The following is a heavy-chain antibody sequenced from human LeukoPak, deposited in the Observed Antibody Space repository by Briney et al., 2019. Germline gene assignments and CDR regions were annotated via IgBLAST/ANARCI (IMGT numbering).Heavy chain of an antibody. D-gene: IGHD2-2*01. J-gene: IGHJ3*02. Sequence: ASVKVSCKASGYTFTSYYIHWVRQAPGQGLEWMGIINPSGGSTTYAQKFQGRVTMTRDTSTSTVYMELSSLKSEDTAVYYCARIYRPPAAMGGPDAFDIWGQGAMVTVSS. CDR3: ARIYRPPAAMGGPDAFDI. V-gene: IGHV1-46*01. CDR1: GYTFTSYY. CDR2: INPSGGST.